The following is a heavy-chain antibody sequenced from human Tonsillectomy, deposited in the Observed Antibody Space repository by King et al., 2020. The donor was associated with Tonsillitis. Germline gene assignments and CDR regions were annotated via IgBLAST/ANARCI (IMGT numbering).Heavy chain of an antibody. J-gene: IGHJ6*02. CDR1: GFTFSSYA. V-gene: IGHV3-30*04. D-gene: IGHD6-13*01. CDR2: ISYDGSNK. Sequence: VQLVESGGGVVQPGRSLRLSCAASGFTFSSYAMHWVRQAPGKGLEWVAVISYDGSNKYYADSVKGRFTISRDNSKNTLYLQRNSLRAEDTAVYCCARDCDSSTWYVDYYCGLDGWGQGTTVTVSS. CDR3: ARDCDSSTWYVDYYCGLDG.